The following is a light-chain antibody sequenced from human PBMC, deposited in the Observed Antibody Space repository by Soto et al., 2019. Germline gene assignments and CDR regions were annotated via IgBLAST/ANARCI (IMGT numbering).Light chain of an antibody. Sequence: QSVLTQPASVSGSPGRSITISCTGTSSDVGGYNYVSWYQQHPGKAPKLMIYDVSNRPSGVSNRFPGSKSGNTASLTISGLQAEDEADYYCSSYTSSSTLKVFGTGTKVTVL. CDR2: DVS. J-gene: IGLJ1*01. V-gene: IGLV2-14*01. CDR3: SSYTSSSTLKV. CDR1: SSDVGGYNY.